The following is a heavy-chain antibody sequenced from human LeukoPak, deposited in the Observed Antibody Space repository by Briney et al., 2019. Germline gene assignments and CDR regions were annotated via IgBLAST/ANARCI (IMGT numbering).Heavy chain of an antibody. CDR3: ARDTRGGAFDI. CDR2: ISSTGSTI. CDR1: GFTFSSYS. V-gene: IGHV3-48*01. J-gene: IGHJ3*02. Sequence: GGSLRLSCAASGFTFSSYSLTWVRQAPGKGLEWISYISSTGSTIYYADSVKGRFTISRDNAKNSLYLQMNSLRAEDTAVYYCARDTRGGAFDIWGQGTMVTVSS. D-gene: IGHD3-10*01.